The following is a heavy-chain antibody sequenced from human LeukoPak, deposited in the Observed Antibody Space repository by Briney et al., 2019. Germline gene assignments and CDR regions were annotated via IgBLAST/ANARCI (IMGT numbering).Heavy chain of an antibody. CDR3: ARDLATMVRGVIIPS. Sequence: GGSLRLSCAASGFTFNSYGMFWVRQAPGKGLEWVSVIYSGGSTYYADSVKGRFTISRDNSKNTLYLQMNSLRAEDTAVYYCARDLATMVRGVIIPSGGQGPLVTVSS. CDR2: IYSGGST. D-gene: IGHD3-10*01. CDR1: GFTFNSYG. V-gene: IGHV3-53*01. J-gene: IGHJ4*02.